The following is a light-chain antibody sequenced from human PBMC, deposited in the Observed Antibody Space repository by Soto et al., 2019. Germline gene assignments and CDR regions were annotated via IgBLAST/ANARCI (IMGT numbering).Light chain of an antibody. CDR3: SSFTSTYPFV. Sequence: QSVLTQPASVSGSPGQSIAISCTGTSSDVGGYNYVSWYQQHPGKAPKLLISEVSNRPSGVSDRFSGSKSGNTASLTISGLQTEDEADYYCSSFTSTYPFVFGGGTKLTVL. V-gene: IGLV2-14*01. CDR1: SSDVGGYNY. CDR2: EVS. J-gene: IGLJ1*01.